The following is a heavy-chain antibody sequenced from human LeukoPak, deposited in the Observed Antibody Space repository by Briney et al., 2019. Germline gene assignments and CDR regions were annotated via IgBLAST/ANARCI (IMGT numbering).Heavy chain of an antibody. J-gene: IGHJ3*02. CDR3: ARPSTVNAFDI. Sequence: GGSLKISCKGSGYSFTTYWIGWVRQKPGKGLEWMGIIYPGDSGTRYSPSFQGQVTISADKSISTAYLQWSSLKASDTAMYCCARPSTVNAFDIWGQGTMVTVSS. D-gene: IGHD5/OR15-5a*01. CDR1: GYSFTTYW. V-gene: IGHV5-51*01. CDR2: IYPGDSGT.